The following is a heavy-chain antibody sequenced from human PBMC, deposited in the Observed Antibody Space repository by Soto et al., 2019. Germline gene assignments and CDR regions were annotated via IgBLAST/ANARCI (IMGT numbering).Heavy chain of an antibody. CDR1: GFTFSNYA. Sequence: EVQLLESGGGLVQPGGSLRLSCAASGFTFSNYAMTWVRQSPGKGLVWVSIITSIGISTHYADSVKDRYTISRDNSKNSLYLQMNTLRAKDTAIYYCAKVRVTIMGWFDSWGQATPVTVSS. CDR2: ITSIGIST. CDR3: AKVRVTIMGWFDS. D-gene: IGHD3-3*01. J-gene: IGHJ5*01. V-gene: IGHV3-23*01.